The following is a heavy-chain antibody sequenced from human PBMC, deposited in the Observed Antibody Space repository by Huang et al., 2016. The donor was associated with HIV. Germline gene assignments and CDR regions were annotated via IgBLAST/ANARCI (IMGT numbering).Heavy chain of an antibody. CDR3: AREIRSTVVTPDAFDM. Sequence: EEQLVESGGGLVKPGGSLSLSCAASGFTLSNFGMNWVRQGPGRGLEWVAFISKSSRYIHYGDSVKGRFTVSRDNAKNSLYLHMKSLRVEDTAVYYCAREIRSTVVTPDAFDMWGQGTMVTVSS. CDR2: ISKSSRYI. D-gene: IGHD2-21*02. J-gene: IGHJ3*02. CDR1: GFTLSNFG. V-gene: IGHV3-21*02.